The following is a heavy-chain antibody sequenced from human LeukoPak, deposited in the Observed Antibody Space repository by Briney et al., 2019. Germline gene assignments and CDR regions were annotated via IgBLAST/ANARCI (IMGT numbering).Heavy chain of an antibody. CDR1: GFTFSNYA. J-gene: IGHJ4*02. V-gene: IGHV3-23*01. CDR2: VSGSGGST. CDR3: AKDRRYCSSTSCYGDFDY. D-gene: IGHD2-2*01. Sequence: SGGSLRLSCAASGFTFSNYAMNWVRQAPGKGLEWVSGVSGSGGSTYYADSVKGRFTISRDNSKNTLYLQMDSLRAEDTAVYYCAKDRRYCSSTSCYGDFDYWGQGTLAPVSS.